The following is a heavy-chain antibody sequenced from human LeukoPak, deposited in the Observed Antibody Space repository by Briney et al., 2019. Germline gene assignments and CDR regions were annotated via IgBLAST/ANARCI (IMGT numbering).Heavy chain of an antibody. Sequence: GGSLRLSCAASGLTFSNAWMSWVHQAPGKGLEWVGRIKRKSDGGTTDYAAPVKGRFTISRDDSKNTLYLQMNSLKSEYTAVYYCTTELDIRPNHYWGQGTLVTVSS. CDR1: GLTFSNAW. CDR3: TTELDIRPNHY. D-gene: IGHD3-22*01. J-gene: IGHJ4*02. V-gene: IGHV3-15*01. CDR2: IKRKSDGGTT.